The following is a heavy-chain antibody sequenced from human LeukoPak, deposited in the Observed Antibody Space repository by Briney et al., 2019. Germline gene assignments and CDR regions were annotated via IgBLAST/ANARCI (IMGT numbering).Heavy chain of an antibody. Sequence: GGSLRLSCAASGLTFSSYAMHWVRQAPGKGLEWVAVISYDGSNKYYADSVKGRFTISRDNSKNTLYLQMNSLRAEDTAVYYCARDRYYGSGVDYWGQGTLVTVSS. CDR1: GLTFSSYA. J-gene: IGHJ4*02. CDR3: ARDRYYGSGVDY. D-gene: IGHD3-10*01. V-gene: IGHV3-30*04. CDR2: ISYDGSNK.